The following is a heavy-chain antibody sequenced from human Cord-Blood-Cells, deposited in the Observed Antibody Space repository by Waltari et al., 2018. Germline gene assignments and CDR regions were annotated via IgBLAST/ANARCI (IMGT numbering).Heavy chain of an antibody. CDR1: GYSFTSYW. CDR2: IYPGDSDT. Sequence: EVQLVQSGAEVKKPGESLKISCKGSGYSFTSYWIGWVAQMPGKGLEWMGIIYPGDSDTRYSPSFQGQVTISADKSISTAYLQWSSLKASDTAMYYCARRGIAAAGTADWFDPWGQGTLVTVSS. D-gene: IGHD6-13*01. V-gene: IGHV5-51*03. J-gene: IGHJ5*02. CDR3: ARRGIAAAGTADWFDP.